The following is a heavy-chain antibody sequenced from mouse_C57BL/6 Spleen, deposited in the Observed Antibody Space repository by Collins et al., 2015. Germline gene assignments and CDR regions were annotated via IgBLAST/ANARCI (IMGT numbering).Heavy chain of an antibody. Sequence: GGGLVKPGGSLKLSCAASGFTFSSYTMSWVRQTPEKRLEWVATISSGGSYTYYPDSVKGRFTISRDNAKNTLYLQMSSLKSEDTAMYYCTREGGKRKLNAMDYWGQGTSVTVSS. J-gene: IGHJ4*01. V-gene: IGHV5-6-4*01. CDR2: ISSGGSYT. CDR3: TREGGKRKLNAMDY. D-gene: IGHD2-1*01. CDR1: GFTFSSYT.